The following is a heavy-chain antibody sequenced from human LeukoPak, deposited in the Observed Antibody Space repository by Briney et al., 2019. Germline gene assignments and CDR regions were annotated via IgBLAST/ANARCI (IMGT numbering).Heavy chain of an antibody. CDR1: GGSISSGAYY. Sequence: SQTLSLTCTVSGGSISSGAYYWTWIRQHPGKGLEWIGYIYYSGSTYYNPSLKSRVTISVDTSKNQFSLKLSSVTAADTAVYYCASRPGYYYDSSGYQGRGAFDIWGQGTMFTVSS. J-gene: IGHJ3*02. CDR3: ASRPGYYYDSSGYQGRGAFDI. CDR2: IYYSGST. D-gene: IGHD3-22*01. V-gene: IGHV4-31*03.